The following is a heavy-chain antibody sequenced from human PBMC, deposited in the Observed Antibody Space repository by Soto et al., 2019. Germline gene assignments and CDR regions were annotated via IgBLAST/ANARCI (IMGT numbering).Heavy chain of an antibody. CDR3: AREPRYCRGGSCSITVAAYDI. CDR2: ISNRGDT. V-gene: IGHV3-66*01. D-gene: IGHD2-15*01. CDR1: GFIVSDTY. Sequence: EVQLVESGGGLVQPGGSLRLSCTASGFIVSDTYVNWVRQAPGKGLEWVSVISNRGDTHYADSVRGRFSLSRDISDNTLHLQMNNLRVEDTAVYYCAREPRYCRGGSCSITVAAYDIWGQGTMVTFS. J-gene: IGHJ3*02.